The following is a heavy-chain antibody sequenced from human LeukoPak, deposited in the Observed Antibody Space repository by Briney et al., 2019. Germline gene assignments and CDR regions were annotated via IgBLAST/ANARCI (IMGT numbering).Heavy chain of an antibody. CDR2: INPNSGGT. D-gene: IGHD2-2*01. CDR1: GFTFTGYY. V-gene: IGHV1-2*02. Sequence: ASVKVSCKASGFTFTGYYMHWVRQAPGQGLEWMGWINPNSGGTNYAQKFQGRVTMTRDTSVSTAYMELRRLRSDDTAVYYCARDTYCSSTSCPSGMDVWGQGTTVTVSS. J-gene: IGHJ6*02. CDR3: ARDTYCSSTSCPSGMDV.